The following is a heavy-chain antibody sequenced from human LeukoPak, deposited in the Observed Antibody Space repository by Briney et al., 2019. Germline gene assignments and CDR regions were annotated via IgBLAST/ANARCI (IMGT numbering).Heavy chain of an antibody. CDR1: GFTFSSYA. D-gene: IGHD2-2*01. Sequence: GGSLRLSCAASGFTFSSYAMSWVRQAPGKGLEWVSAISDSGGTTYYADSVKGRFTISRDNSKNTLYPQVNSLRAEDTAVYYCAKGSTYHTCPFDYWGQGTLVTVSS. J-gene: IGHJ4*02. CDR2: ISDSGGTT. CDR3: AKGSTYHTCPFDY. V-gene: IGHV3-23*01.